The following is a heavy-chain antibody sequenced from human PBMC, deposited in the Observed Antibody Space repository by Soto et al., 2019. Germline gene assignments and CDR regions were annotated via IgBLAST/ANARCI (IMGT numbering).Heavy chain of an antibody. Sequence: QITLKQAGPTLVKPTQTLTLTCTFSGFSLTTTGVGVGWIRQPPRGAPEWLALIYWTGNKRYSPSLESRLTITKDTSKNQVVRTMTGMDPVDTATYYRAQRPATHMDWFDSWCQGTLVTVSS. CDR3: AQRPATHMDWFDS. CDR1: GFSLTTTGVG. CDR2: IYWTGNK. V-gene: IGHV2-5*01. D-gene: IGHD2-21*01. J-gene: IGHJ5*01.